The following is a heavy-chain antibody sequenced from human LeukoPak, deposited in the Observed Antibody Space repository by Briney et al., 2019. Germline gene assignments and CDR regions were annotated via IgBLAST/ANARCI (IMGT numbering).Heavy chain of an antibody. Sequence: GGSLRLSCAASGFSFDDYAMHWVRQAPGKGLEWVSIISGDGISTAYAESVQGRFTVSRDNRENVLYLQMNSLTTEDIAFYYCAKDIGALIVSSECLHHWGQGTLVTVSS. J-gene: IGHJ1*01. D-gene: IGHD3-10*01. CDR3: AKDIGALIVSSECLHH. CDR2: ISGDGIST. CDR1: GFSFDDYA. V-gene: IGHV3-43*02.